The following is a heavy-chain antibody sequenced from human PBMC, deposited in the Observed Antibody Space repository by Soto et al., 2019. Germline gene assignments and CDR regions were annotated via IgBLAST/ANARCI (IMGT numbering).Heavy chain of an antibody. J-gene: IGHJ4*02. CDR3: TTDFSTGAVFPFHPPLY. V-gene: IGHV3-15*01. CDR2: IKSKTDGGTT. Sequence: GGSLRLSCAASGFTFSNAWMSWVRQAPGKGLEWVGRIKSKTDGGTTDYAAPVKGRFTISRDDSKNTLYLQMNSLKTEDTAVYYCTTDFSTGAVFPFHPPLYWGQGTLVTVSS. CDR1: GFTFSNAW. D-gene: IGHD7-27*01.